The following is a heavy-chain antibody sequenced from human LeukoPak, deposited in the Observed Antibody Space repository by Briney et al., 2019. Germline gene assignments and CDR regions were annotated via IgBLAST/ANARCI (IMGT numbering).Heavy chain of an antibody. CDR1: GFTFSSYG. CDR2: IWYDGSNK. J-gene: IGHJ6*02. CDR3: ARDNGGSYYYGMDV. D-gene: IGHD3-10*01. V-gene: IGHV3-33*01. Sequence: GGSLRLSCAASGFTFSSYGMHWVRQAPGQGLEWVAVIWYDGSNKYYADSVKGRFTISRDNSKNTLYLQMNSLRAEDTAVYYCARDNGGSYYYGMDVWGQGATVTVSS.